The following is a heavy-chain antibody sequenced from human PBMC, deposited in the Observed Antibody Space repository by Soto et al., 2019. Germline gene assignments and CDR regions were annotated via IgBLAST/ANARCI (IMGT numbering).Heavy chain of an antibody. D-gene: IGHD6-19*01. CDR2: IWNHGRED. Sequence: QVHLVESGGGVVQPGRSLRLSCAASGFTFSTYDMHWVRQAPGKGLEWVALIWNHGREDSYADSVKGRFTISRDNSKNTLWLQMNSLRADDTAVYYCVRGPWLVGDVTSFDYWGQGSLVTVSS. V-gene: IGHV3-33*01. J-gene: IGHJ4*02. CDR1: GFTFSTYD. CDR3: VRGPWLVGDVTSFDY.